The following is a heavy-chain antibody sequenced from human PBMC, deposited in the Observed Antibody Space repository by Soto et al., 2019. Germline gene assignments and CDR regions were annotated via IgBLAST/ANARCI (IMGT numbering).Heavy chain of an antibody. CDR2: VISASGSV. Sequence: QVQVVQSGAEVKKPGSSVKISCKASGRIFSSFPTSWVRQVPGQGLEWMGGVISASGSVTYAPKFQGRVTMTAVNSAGIGDMELTSLTSEDTAIYYCARVGSRDAYNYVLDQGGPGTMVTVSS. V-gene: IGHV1-69*06. CDR3: ARVGSRDAYNYVLDQ. J-gene: IGHJ1*01. CDR1: GRIFSSFP. D-gene: IGHD5-18*01.